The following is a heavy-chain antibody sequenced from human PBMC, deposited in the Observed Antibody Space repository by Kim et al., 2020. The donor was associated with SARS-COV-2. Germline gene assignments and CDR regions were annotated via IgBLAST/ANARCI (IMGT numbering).Heavy chain of an antibody. V-gene: IGHV3-48*04. CDR2: ISSSSSTI. D-gene: IGHD6-19*01. CDR1: GFTFSSYS. CDR3: ARDSYIAVAGTYYYYGMDV. Sequence: GGSLRLSCAASGFTFSSYSMNWVRQAPGKGLEWVSYISSSSSTIYYADSVKGRFTISRDNAKNSLYLQMNSLRAEDTAVYYCARDSYIAVAGTYYYYGMDVWGQGTTVTFSS. J-gene: IGHJ6*02.